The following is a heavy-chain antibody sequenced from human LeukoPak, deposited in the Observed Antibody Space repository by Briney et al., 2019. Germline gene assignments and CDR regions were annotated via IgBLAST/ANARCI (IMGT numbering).Heavy chain of an antibody. V-gene: IGHV3-30*18. CDR3: AKAEPGDFDY. Sequence: PGGSLRLSCAASGFTFSSYGMHWVRQAPGKGLEWVAVISYDGSKKYYADSVKGRFTISRDNSKNTLYLQMNSLRAEDTAVYYCAKAEPGDFDYWGQGTLVTVSS. CDR2: ISYDGSKK. J-gene: IGHJ4*02. CDR1: GFTFSSYG. D-gene: IGHD1-14*01.